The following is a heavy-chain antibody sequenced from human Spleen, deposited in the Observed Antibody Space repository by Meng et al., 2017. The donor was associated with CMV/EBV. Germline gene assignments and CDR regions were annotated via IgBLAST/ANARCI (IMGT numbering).Heavy chain of an antibody. J-gene: IGHJ4*02. D-gene: IGHD6-6*01. CDR1: GFTFSSYA. CDR2: IYSGGSST. CDR3: AKELAARLHPSFDS. Sequence: GESLKISCAASGFTFSSYAMSWVRQAPGKGLEWVSVIYSGGSSTYYADSVKGRFTISRDISKDTLYLYLHMNSLRAEDTALYYCAKELAARLHPSFDSWGQGTLVTVSS. V-gene: IGHV3-23*03.